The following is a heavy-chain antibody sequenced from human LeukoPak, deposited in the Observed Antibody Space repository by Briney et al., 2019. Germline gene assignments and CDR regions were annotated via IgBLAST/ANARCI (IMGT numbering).Heavy chain of an antibody. CDR2: IRYDGSNK. CDR3: AKSGTIFGVVLGGSFGY. V-gene: IGHV3-30*02. CDR1: GFTFSSYG. J-gene: IGHJ4*02. D-gene: IGHD3-3*01. Sequence: PGGSLRLSCTSSGFTFSSYGMHWVRQAPGKGLEWVAFIRYDGSNKYYADSVKGRFTISRDNSQNTLYLQMNSLRPEDTAVYYCAKSGTIFGVVLGGSFGYWGQGTLVTVSS.